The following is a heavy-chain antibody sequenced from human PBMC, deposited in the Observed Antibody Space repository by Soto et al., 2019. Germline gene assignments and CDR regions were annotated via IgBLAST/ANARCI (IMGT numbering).Heavy chain of an antibody. D-gene: IGHD3-10*01. CDR3: ALMVRGVKLTLDY. V-gene: IGHV3-23*01. CDR2: ISGSGGST. CDR1: GFTFSSYA. Sequence: EVQLLESGGGLVQPGGSLRLSCAASGFTFSSYAMSWVRQAPGKGLEWVSAISGSGGSTYYADSVKGRFTISRDNSKNTLYLQMNSLRAEDTAVYYCALMVRGVKLTLDYWGQGTLVTVSS. J-gene: IGHJ4*02.